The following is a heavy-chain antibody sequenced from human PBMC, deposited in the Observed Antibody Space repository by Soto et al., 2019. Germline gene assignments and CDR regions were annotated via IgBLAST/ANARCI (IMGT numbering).Heavy chain of an antibody. CDR1: GGSVSTYSYY. V-gene: IGHV4-61*01. CDR2: ISYSGST. Sequence: PSETLSLTCTVSGGSVSTYSYYWSWIRQPPGRGLEWIGYISYSGSTNYNPSLKGRVTISVDTSTNQFSLKLTFVSAADTAVYYCANYGGNTQAFDYWGQGTLVTVSS. J-gene: IGHJ4*02. D-gene: IGHD2-15*01. CDR3: ANYGGNTQAFDY.